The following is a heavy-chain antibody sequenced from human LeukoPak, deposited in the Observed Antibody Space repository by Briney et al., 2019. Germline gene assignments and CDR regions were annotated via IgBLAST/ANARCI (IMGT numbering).Heavy chain of an antibody. J-gene: IGHJ3*02. D-gene: IGHD2-2*01. V-gene: IGHV4-59*01. CDR1: LGSISSYY. Sequence: PSETLSLTCTVCLGSISSYYWSWIRQPPGKGLEWIGYIYYSGSTNYNPSLKSRVTISVDTSKNQFSLKLSSVTAADTAVYYCARVAVVVPAAVLDAFDIWGQGTMVTVSS. CDR3: ARVAVVVPAAVLDAFDI. CDR2: IYYSGST.